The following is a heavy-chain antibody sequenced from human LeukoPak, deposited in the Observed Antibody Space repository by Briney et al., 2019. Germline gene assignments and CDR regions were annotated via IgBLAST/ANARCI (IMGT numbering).Heavy chain of an antibody. J-gene: IGHJ4*02. CDR3: ASLPFYFDGSGSYYHY. V-gene: IGHV4-61*02. D-gene: IGHD3-22*01. CDR2: ISTSGNT. Sequence: KPSQTQSLTCTVSGGSINSGSYYWSWIRQSAEKGLEWIGRISTSGNTNYNPSLKSRVTISVDTSKNQFSLKLNSVTAADTAVYYCASLPFYFDGSGSYYHYWGQGTLVTVSS. CDR1: GGSINSGSYY.